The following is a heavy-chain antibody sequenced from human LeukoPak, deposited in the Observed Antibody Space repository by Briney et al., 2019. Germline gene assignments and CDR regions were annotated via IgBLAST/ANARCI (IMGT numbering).Heavy chain of an antibody. Sequence: GGSLRLSCAASGFTFSSSDMHWVRQATGKGLEWVAGIGSAGATFYAGSVRGRYTISRENAKNFLYLQMKSLRVEDTAMYHRVTGAEGWAYWGQGALVTVSS. V-gene: IGHV3-13*01. CDR2: IGSAGAT. CDR3: VTGAEGWAY. D-gene: IGHD1-26*01. CDR1: GFTFSSSD. J-gene: IGHJ4*02.